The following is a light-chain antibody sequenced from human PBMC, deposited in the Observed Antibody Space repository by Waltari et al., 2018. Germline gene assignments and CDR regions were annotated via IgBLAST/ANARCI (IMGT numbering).Light chain of an antibody. J-gene: IGKJ1*01. V-gene: IGKV1-39*01. Sequence: DIQMTQSPISLSASVGDRVTISCRASQNIGSYLNWYQQKPGKAPKLLIYSSSNLQSGVPSRVSGSGYRTDFTFTISSLQPEDFGTYYCQNTHNTPQTFAQGTKVEI. CDR2: SSS. CDR1: QNIGSY. CDR3: QNTHNTPQT.